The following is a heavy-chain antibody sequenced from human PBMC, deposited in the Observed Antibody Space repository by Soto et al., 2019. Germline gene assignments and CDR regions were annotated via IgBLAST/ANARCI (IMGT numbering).Heavy chain of an antibody. CDR2: INAGNGNT. V-gene: IGHV1-3*01. J-gene: IGHJ4*02. D-gene: IGHD3-22*01. CDR3: ARDDSSGYYHNFDY. Sequence: ASVKVSCKASGYTFTSYAMHWVRQAPGQRLEWMGWINAGNGNTKYSQKFQGRVTITRDTSASTAYMELSSLRSEDTAVYYCARDDSSGYYHNFDYWGQGTLVTVSS. CDR1: GYTFTSYA.